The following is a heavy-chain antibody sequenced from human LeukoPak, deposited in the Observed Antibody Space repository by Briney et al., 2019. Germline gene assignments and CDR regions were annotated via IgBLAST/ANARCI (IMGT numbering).Heavy chain of an antibody. V-gene: IGHV4-34*01. D-gene: IGHD3-3*01. CDR1: GGSFSGYY. J-gene: IGHJ5*02. CDR2: INHSGST. CDR3: ARGPNYDFWSGIRHNWFDP. Sequence: PSETLSLTCAVYGGSFSGYYWSWIRQPPGKGLEWIGEINHSGSTNYNPSLKSRVTISVDTSKNQFSLKLSSVTAADTAVYYCARGPNYDFWSGIRHNWFDPWGQGTLVTVSS.